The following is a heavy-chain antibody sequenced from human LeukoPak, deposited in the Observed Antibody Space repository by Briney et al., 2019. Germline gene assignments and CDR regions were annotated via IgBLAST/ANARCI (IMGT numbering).Heavy chain of an antibody. CDR3: ARDRTRSTRGAFDI. D-gene: IGHD1-1*01. CDR1: GDSISDYY. V-gene: IGHV4-59*01. Sequence: PSETLSLTCTASGDSISDYYWSWIRQPPGRGLEWIGYFYNRGSTNYNPSLKSRVTISVDTSRNQFSLKLSSVTAADTAVYYCARDRTRSTRGAFDIWGQGTVVTVSS. CDR2: FYNRGST. J-gene: IGHJ3*02.